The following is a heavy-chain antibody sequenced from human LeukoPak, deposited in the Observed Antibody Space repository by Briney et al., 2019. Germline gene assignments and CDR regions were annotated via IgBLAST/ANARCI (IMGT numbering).Heavy chain of an antibody. CDR1: GGSISSNSHY. J-gene: IGHJ5*02. Sequence: PSETLSLTCAVAGGSISSNSHYWGWIRQPPGTGLEWIGSVHYSGSAYYSPSLKSRVTISVDTSKNQFSLKVTSVTAADTAVYYCARDMAQGENWFDPWGQGTLVTVSS. CDR3: ARDMAQGENWFDP. CDR2: VHYSGSA. V-gene: IGHV4-39*07. D-gene: IGHD3-16*01.